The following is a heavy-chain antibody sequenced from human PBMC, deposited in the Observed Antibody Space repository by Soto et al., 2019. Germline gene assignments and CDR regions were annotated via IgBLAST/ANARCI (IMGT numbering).Heavy chain of an antibody. J-gene: IGHJ4*02. CDR3: ARIASSSWYMDY. CDR1: GYTFTIYG. Sequence: RASVKVSFKASGYTFTIYGISWVRQAPGQGLEWMGWISAYNGNTNYAQKLQGRVTMTTDTSTSTAYMELRSLRSDGTAVYYCARIASSSWYMDYWGQGTLVTVSS. V-gene: IGHV1-18*01. CDR2: ISAYNGNT. D-gene: IGHD6-13*01.